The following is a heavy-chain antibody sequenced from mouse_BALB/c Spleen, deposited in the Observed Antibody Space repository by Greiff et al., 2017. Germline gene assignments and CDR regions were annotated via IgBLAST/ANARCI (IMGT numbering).Heavy chain of an antibody. CDR2: INPSNGRT. CDR3: ARGHGNYVYAMDY. CDR1: GYTFTSYW. V-gene: IGHV1S81*02. D-gene: IGHD2-1*01. J-gene: IGHJ4*01. Sequence: VQLQQPGAELVKPGASVKLSCKASGYTFTSYWMHWVKQRPGQGLEWIGEINPSNGRTNYNEKFKSKATLTVDKSSSTAYMQLSSLTSEDSAVYYCARGHGNYVYAMDYWGQGTSVTVSS.